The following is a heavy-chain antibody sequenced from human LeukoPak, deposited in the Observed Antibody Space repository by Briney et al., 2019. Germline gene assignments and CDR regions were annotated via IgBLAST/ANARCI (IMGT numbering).Heavy chain of an antibody. D-gene: IGHD6-13*01. CDR2: IIPIFGTA. Sequence: GASVKVSCKASGGTFSSYAISWVRQAPGQGLEWMGGIIPIFGTASYAQKFQGRVTITADESTSTAYMELSSLRSEDTAVYYCAREGSSSIWFDPWGQGTLVTVSS. V-gene: IGHV1-69*13. J-gene: IGHJ5*02. CDR3: AREGSSSIWFDP. CDR1: GGTFSSYA.